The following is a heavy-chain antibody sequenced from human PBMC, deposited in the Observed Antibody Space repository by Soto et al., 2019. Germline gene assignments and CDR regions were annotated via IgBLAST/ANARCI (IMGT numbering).Heavy chain of an antibody. Sequence: SVKVSCKASGYTFTSYAMHWVRQAPGQRLEWMGWINAGNGNTKYSQKFQGRVTITRDTSASTAYMELSSLRSEDTAVYYCARDVPPSPYCSGGSCYFPNYFDYWGQGTLVTVSS. CDR1: GYTFTSYA. J-gene: IGHJ4*02. V-gene: IGHV1-3*01. D-gene: IGHD2-15*01. CDR3: ARDVPPSPYCSGGSCYFPNYFDY. CDR2: INAGNGNT.